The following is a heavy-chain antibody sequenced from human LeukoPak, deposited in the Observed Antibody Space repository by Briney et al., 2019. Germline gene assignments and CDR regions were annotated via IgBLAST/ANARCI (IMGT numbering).Heavy chain of an antibody. J-gene: IGHJ4*02. CDR1: GGTFSSYA. Sequence: ASVKVSCEASGGTFSSYAISWVRQAPGQGLEWMGRIIPIFGTANYAQKFQGRVTITTEESTSTAYMELSSLRSEDTAVYYCAREGYSYGLEFPYYFDYWGQGTLVTVSS. V-gene: IGHV1-69*05. D-gene: IGHD5-18*01. CDR2: IIPIFGTA. CDR3: AREGYSYGLEFPYYFDY.